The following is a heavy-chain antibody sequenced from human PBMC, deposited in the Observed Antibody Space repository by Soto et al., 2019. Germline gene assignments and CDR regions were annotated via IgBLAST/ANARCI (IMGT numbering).Heavy chain of an antibody. CDR2: IYHSGTT. D-gene: IGHD2-21*02. CDR3: ARSDCYGVCRGKWLDP. CDR1: GGSISSDDW. V-gene: IGHV4-4*02. J-gene: IGHJ5*02. Sequence: QVQLQESGPGLVKPSGTLSLTCAVSGGSISSDDWWTWVRQTPGKGLEWIGEIYHSGTTNYNPSLMSPVTIAVDKAKRQFSLRLDSVTASDTAVYYCARSDCYGVCRGKWLDPWGQGILVTVSS.